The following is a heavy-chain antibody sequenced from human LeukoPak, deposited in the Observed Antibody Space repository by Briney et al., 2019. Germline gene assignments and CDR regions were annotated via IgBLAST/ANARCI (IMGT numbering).Heavy chain of an antibody. CDR2: VWYDGNNK. Sequence: PGGSLRLSCAASGFTFSSYAMSWVRQAPGKGLEWATIVWYDGNNKYYADSVKGRLTVSRDNSGNMVYLQMYSLRPEDTAVYYCARGAGVGAGSFDSWGQGTMVIVSS. CDR1: GFTFSSYA. J-gene: IGHJ4*02. V-gene: IGHV3-33*08. CDR3: ARGAGVGAGSFDS. D-gene: IGHD1-26*01.